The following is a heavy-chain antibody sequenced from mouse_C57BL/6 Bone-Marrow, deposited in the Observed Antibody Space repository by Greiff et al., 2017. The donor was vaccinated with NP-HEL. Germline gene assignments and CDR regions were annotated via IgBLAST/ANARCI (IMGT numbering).Heavy chain of an antibody. J-gene: IGHJ1*03. CDR2: IDPANGNT. Sequence: EVKVVESVAELVRPGASVKLSCTASGFNIKNTYMHWVKQRPEQGLEWIGRIDPANGNTKYAPKFQGKATITADTSSNTAYLQLSSLTSEDPAIYYCAREVPPYWYFDVWGTGTTVTVSS. CDR3: AREVPPYWYFDV. V-gene: IGHV14-3*01. CDR1: GFNIKNTY.